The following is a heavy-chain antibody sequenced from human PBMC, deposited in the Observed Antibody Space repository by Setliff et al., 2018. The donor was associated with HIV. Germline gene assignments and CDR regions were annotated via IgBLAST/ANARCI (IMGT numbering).Heavy chain of an antibody. Sequence: ASVKVSCKASGYTFTKYGISWVRQAPGQGIEWLGWINTNTENPTYAQGFTGRFVFSLDTSVSAAFLQISSLKAEDTAVYYCARAQALLRVYYMDVWGKGTTVTVSS. CDR2: INTNTENP. V-gene: IGHV7-4-1*02. D-gene: IGHD3-3*01. CDR3: ARAQALLRVYYMDV. J-gene: IGHJ6*03. CDR1: GYTFTKYG.